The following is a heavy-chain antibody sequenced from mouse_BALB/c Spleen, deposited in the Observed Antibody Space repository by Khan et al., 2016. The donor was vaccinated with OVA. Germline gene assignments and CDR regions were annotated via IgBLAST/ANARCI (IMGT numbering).Heavy chain of an antibody. J-gene: IGHJ1*01. CDR2: IYYSGTI. CDR3: ARDYGSLYWYFDV. Sequence: EVKLLESGPGLVKPSQTVSLTCTVTGISITTGNYRWSWIRQFPGNKLEWIGNIYYSGTITYNPSLTSRTTITRDTSKNRFFLEMNSLTAEDTATYYCARDYGSLYWYFDVWGAGTKVTVSS. V-gene: IGHV3-5*02. D-gene: IGHD1-1*01. CDR1: GISITTGNYR.